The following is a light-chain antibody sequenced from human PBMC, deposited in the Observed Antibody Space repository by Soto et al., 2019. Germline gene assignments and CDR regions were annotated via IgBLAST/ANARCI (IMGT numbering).Light chain of an antibody. Sequence: IQLTQSPSSLSASVGDRVTITCRASQGISTHLAWYQQKPGKAPNLLIYDASTLQSGVPSTFSGSGSGTDFTLTISSLQPEDFATYYWQQVGSFPFTFGPGTKVDI. V-gene: IGKV1-9*01. CDR2: DAS. CDR1: QGISTH. J-gene: IGKJ3*01. CDR3: QQVGSFPFT.